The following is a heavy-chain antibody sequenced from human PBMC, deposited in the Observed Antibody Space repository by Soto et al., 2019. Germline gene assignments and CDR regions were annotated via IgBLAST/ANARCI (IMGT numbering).Heavy chain of an antibody. V-gene: IGHV3-11*06. CDR1: GFTFSDYY. D-gene: IGHD5-18*01. CDR3: ARDVDTAMALDV. J-gene: IGHJ6*02. Sequence: WGSLRLSCSASGFTFSDYYMSWLRQAPGKGLEWVSYISSSSSYTNYADSVKGRFTISRDNAKNSLYLQMNSLRAEDTAVYYCARDVDTAMALDVWGQGTTVTVSS. CDR2: ISSSSSYT.